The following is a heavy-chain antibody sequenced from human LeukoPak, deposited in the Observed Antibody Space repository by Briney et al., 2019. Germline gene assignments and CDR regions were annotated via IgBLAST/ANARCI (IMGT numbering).Heavy chain of an antibody. V-gene: IGHV4-39*01. CDR1: GGSITSSSYY. CDR3: ASYWGAGDVTYYFDY. CDR2: IYYSGST. J-gene: IGHJ4*02. D-gene: IGHD2-21*01. Sequence: SETLSLTCTVPGGSITSSSYYWGWTRQSPGKGLEWIGDIYYSGSTYYNPSLKSRVTISVDTSKNQFSLKLNSVTAADTAVYYCASYWGAGDVTYYFDYWGQGTLVTVSS.